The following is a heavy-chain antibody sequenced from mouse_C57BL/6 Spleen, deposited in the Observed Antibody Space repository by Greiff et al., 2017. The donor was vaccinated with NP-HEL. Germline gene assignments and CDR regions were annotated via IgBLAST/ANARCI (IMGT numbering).Heavy chain of an antibody. CDR3: ARYDYDLYFDY. D-gene: IGHD2-4*01. J-gene: IGHJ2*01. Sequence: VQLQQSGAELVRPGASVKLSCKASGYTFTDYYINWVKQRPGQGLEWIARIYPGSGNTYYNEKFKGKATLTAEKSSSTAYMQLSSLTSEDSAVYFCARYDYDLYFDYWGQGTTLTVSS. CDR1: GYTFTDYY. V-gene: IGHV1-76*01. CDR2: IYPGSGNT.